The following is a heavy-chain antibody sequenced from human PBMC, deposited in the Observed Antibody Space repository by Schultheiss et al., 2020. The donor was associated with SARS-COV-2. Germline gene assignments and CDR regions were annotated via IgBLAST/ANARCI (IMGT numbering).Heavy chain of an antibody. CDR3: AREPFYGDYVKAWYFDL. V-gene: IGHV4-4*02. CDR2: ISHYGST. Sequence: SETLSLTCAVSSGSISSSNWWSWVRQPPGKGLEWIGEISHYGSTNYNPSLKSRVTISIDKSKNHFSLRLTSVTAADTALYYCAREPFYGDYVKAWYFDLWGRGTLVTVSS. CDR1: SGSISSSNW. J-gene: IGHJ2*01. D-gene: IGHD4-17*01.